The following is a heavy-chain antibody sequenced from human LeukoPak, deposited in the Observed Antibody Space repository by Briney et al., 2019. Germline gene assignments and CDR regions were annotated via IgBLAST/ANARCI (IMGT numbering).Heavy chain of an antibody. J-gene: IGHJ4*02. Sequence: GGSLRLSCAASGFTFSSYWMSWVRQAPGKGLEWVANIKRDGSEKYYVDSVKGRFTISRDNAKNSLYLQMNSLRAEDTAVYYCARGGHDYGDPFFDYWGQGTLVTVSS. D-gene: IGHD4-17*01. CDR2: IKRDGSEK. V-gene: IGHV3-7*01. CDR1: GFTFSSYW. CDR3: ARGGHDYGDPFFDY.